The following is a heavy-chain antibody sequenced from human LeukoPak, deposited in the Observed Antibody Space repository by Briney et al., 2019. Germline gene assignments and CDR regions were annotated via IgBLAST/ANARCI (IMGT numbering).Heavy chain of an antibody. J-gene: IGHJ4*02. Sequence: GGSLRLSCAASGFTVSSNYMSWVRQAPGKGLEWVSVIYSGGSTYYADSVKGRFTISRDNSKNTLYLQMNSLRAEDTAVYYCATDGGGYSSGWKIVDYWGQGTLVTVSS. CDR2: IYSGGST. CDR1: GFTVSSNY. V-gene: IGHV3-53*05. CDR3: ATDGGGYSSGWKIVDY. D-gene: IGHD6-19*01.